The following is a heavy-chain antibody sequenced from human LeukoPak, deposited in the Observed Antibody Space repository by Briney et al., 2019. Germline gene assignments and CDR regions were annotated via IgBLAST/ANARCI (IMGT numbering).Heavy chain of an antibody. CDR3: ARAAYSGGCVRRPFDH. Sequence: SQTLSLTCTVSGDSINSGDQDWRWIRQPPGKGVEWIGYINHSGTTYYNPSLKSRVIISMTTSKYHFSLKLNSVTAADSAVYYCARAAYSGGCVRRPFDHWGQGTLVTVSS. CDR1: GDSINSGDQD. V-gene: IGHV4-30-4*01. D-gene: IGHD6-19*01. CDR2: INHSGTT. J-gene: IGHJ4*02.